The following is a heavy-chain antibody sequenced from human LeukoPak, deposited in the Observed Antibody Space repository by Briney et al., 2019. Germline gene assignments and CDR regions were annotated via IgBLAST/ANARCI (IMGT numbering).Heavy chain of an antibody. D-gene: IGHD1-26*01. CDR2: INHSGST. CDR1: GGSFNGYY. J-gene: IGHJ4*02. V-gene: IGHV4-34*01. CDR3: ARGTIVGAISFDY. Sequence: PSETLSLTCAVYGGSFNGYYWSWIRQPPGKGLEWIGEINHSGSTNYNPSLKSRVTISVDTSKNQFSLKLSSVTAADTAVYYCARGTIVGAISFDYWGQGTLVTVSS.